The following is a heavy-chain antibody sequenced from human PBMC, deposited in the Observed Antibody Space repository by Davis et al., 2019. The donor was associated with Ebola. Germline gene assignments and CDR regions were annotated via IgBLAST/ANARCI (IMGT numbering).Heavy chain of an antibody. CDR1: GGSICSGVYL. J-gene: IGHJ6*02. CDR2: TYCSGST. CDR3: ARGGWASGMDV. D-gene: IGHD6-19*01. Sequence: SETLSLTCSISGGSICSGVYLWGWIRQPPGKGLEWIGSTYCSGSTYSNPSLMSRLTISVDTSKTQFSLQLNSVTPEDTAVYYCARGGWASGMDVWGQGTTVTVSS. V-gene: IGHV4-39*01.